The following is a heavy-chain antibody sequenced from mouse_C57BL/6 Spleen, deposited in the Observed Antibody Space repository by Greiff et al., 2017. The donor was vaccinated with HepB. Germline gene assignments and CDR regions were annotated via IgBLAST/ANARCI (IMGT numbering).Heavy chain of an antibody. Sequence: VQVVESGPELVKPGASVKISCKASGYAFSSSWMNWVKQRPGKGLEWIGRIYPGDGDTNYNGKFKGKATLTADKSSSTAYMQLSSLTSEDSAVYFCARWGDVWGQGTLVTVSA. J-gene: IGHJ3*01. CDR1: GYAFSSSW. V-gene: IGHV1-82*01. CDR3: ARWGDV. CDR2: IYPGDGDT.